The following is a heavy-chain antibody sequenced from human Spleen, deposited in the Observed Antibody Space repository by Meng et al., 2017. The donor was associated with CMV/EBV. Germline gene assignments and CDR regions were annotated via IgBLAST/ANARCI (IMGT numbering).Heavy chain of an antibody. Sequence: SGFTFSDYYMNWIRQAPGKGLEWVSYISTSGSTIDYADSVKGRFTISRDNAKNSLYLQMNSLRAEDTAVYYCAREVDYYDSSGNAFDPWGQGTLVTVSS. CDR3: AREVDYYDSSGNAFDP. J-gene: IGHJ5*02. V-gene: IGHV3-11*01. CDR1: GFTFSDYY. D-gene: IGHD3-22*01. CDR2: ISTSGSTI.